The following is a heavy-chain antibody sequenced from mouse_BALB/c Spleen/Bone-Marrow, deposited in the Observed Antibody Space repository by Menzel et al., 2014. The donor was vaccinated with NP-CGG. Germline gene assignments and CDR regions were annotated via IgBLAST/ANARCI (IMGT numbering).Heavy chain of an antibody. CDR2: INPSTGYT. CDR3: ARGNPLYAMDY. CDR1: GYTFTSYW. J-gene: IGHJ4*01. D-gene: IGHD2-1*01. Sequence: QVQLQQSGAELAKPGASVKMSCKASGYTFTSYWMHWVKQRPGQGLEWIGYINPSTGYTDYNQKFNDKATLTADKSSSTAYMQLSSRTSKDSAVYYCARGNPLYAMDYWGQGTSVTVSS. V-gene: IGHV1-7*01.